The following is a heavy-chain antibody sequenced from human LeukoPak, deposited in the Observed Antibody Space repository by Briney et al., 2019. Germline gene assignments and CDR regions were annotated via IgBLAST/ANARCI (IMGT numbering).Heavy chain of an antibody. CDR2: ISNSGSTI. Sequence: PGGSLRLSCAASGYTFSSYEMNWVRQAPGKGLEWVSYISNSGSTIYYADSVNGRFTISRHNAKNSLYLQMNSLRAEDTAVYYCARDGGYCSSPNCHIDYWGQGTLVTVSS. J-gene: IGHJ4*02. V-gene: IGHV3-48*03. D-gene: IGHD2-2*01. CDR3: ARDGGYCSSPNCHIDY. CDR1: GYTFSSYE.